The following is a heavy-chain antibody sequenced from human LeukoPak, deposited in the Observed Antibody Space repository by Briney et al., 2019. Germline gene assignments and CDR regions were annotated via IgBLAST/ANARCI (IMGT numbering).Heavy chain of an antibody. D-gene: IGHD3-9*01. Sequence: PGGSLRLSCAASGFTFSSYAMHWVRQAPGKGLEWVAVISYDGSNKYYADSVKGRFTISRDNSKNTLYLQMNSLRAEDTAVYYCARDPPPLRYFVRGYYYYYYGMDVWGQGPRSPSP. CDR2: ISYDGSNK. J-gene: IGHJ6*02. CDR1: GFTFSSYA. V-gene: IGHV3-30*04. CDR3: ARDPPPLRYFVRGYYYYYYGMDV.